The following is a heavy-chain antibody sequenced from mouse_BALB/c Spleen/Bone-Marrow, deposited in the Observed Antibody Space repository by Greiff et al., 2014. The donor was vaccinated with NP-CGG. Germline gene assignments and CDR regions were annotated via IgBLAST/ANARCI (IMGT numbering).Heavy chain of an antibody. CDR3: AREGYYYGSRGAMDY. CDR1: GYTFTSYY. J-gene: IGHJ4*01. V-gene: IGHV1S56*01. D-gene: IGHD1-1*01. CDR2: IYPGNVNT. Sequence: VQLQESGPELVKPGASVRISCKASGYTFTSYYIHWVKQRPGQGLEWIGWIYPGNVNTKYNEKFKGKATLTADKSSSTAYMQLSSLTSEDSAVYFCAREGYYYGSRGAMDYWGQGTSVTVSS.